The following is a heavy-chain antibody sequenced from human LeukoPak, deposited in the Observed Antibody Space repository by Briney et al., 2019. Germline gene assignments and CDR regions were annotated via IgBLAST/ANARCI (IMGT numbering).Heavy chain of an antibody. D-gene: IGHD3-16*01. CDR2: VYFDGGT. Sequence: SETLSLTCTVSGGSVSSGDSYWNWIRQHPGKGLEWIGSVYFDGGTHYNPSLQSRVTVSIDTSKNQFPLRLSSVTAADTALYYCARDHYYDGRGRFDPWGPGTLVTVSS. CDR3: ARDHYYDGRGRFDP. J-gene: IGHJ5*02. V-gene: IGHV4-39*06. CDR1: GGSVSSGDSY.